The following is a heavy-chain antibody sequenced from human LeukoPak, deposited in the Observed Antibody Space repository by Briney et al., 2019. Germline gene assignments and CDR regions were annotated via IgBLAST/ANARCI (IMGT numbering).Heavy chain of an antibody. Sequence: PGGSLRLSCAASGFTVSSNYMSWVRQAPGKGLEWVSVIYSGGSTYSADSVKGRFTISRDKSKNTVYLQMNSLRAEDTAVYYCAKDLRSIAARGTFFDYWGQGTLVTVSS. D-gene: IGHD6-6*01. J-gene: IGHJ4*02. CDR2: IYSGGST. V-gene: IGHV3-66*01. CDR1: GFTVSSNY. CDR3: AKDLRSIAARGTFFDY.